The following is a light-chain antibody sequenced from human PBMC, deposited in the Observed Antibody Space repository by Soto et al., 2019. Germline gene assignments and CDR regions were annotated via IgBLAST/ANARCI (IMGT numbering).Light chain of an antibody. CDR3: HQYDNWPKT. CDR1: QSLLYSSNNKNY. CDR2: WAS. V-gene: IGKV4-1*01. Sequence: DIVMTQSPDSLAVSLRERATINCKSSQSLLYSSNNKNYLALYQQQPVQPPKLLIYWASTRESGVPARFSGSGSGTEFTLTISSLQSEDFAVYYCHQYDNWPKTFGQGTRLEIK. J-gene: IGKJ5*01.